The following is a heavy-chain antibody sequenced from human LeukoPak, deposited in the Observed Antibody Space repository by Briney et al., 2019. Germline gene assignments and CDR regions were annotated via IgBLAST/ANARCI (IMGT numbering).Heavy chain of an antibody. J-gene: IGHJ4*02. CDR1: GGTFSTYA. CDR2: IIPILGTA. V-gene: IGHV1-69*13. Sequence: SVKVSCKPSGGTFSTYAISWVRQAPGQGLEWMGGIIPILGTAKYAKKFQGRVTITADEFTSTAHMELSSLRSEDTAVYYCASNTNYYEGSGHYVFDYWGQGTLVTISS. D-gene: IGHD3-22*01. CDR3: ASNTNYYEGSGHYVFDY.